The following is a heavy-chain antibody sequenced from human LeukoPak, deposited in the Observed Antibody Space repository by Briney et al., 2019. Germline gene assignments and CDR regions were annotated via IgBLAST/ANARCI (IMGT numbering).Heavy chain of an antibody. CDR2: IWYDGSNK. CDR3: ARASGPFDY. Sequence: GRSLRLSCAASGFSFSTYGMHWVRQAPGKGLEWMAVIWYDGSNKYYADSVKGRFTISRDNSKNTLYLQMNSLRAEDTALYYCARASGPFDYWGQGTPVTVSS. J-gene: IGHJ4*02. CDR1: GFSFSTYG. V-gene: IGHV3-33*01. D-gene: IGHD3-10*01.